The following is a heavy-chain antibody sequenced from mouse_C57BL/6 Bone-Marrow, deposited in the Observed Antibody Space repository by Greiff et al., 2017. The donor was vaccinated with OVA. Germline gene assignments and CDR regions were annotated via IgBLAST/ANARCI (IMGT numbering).Heavy chain of an antibody. CDR2: ISSGSSTI. CDR3: AKVRRAFMDY. J-gene: IGHJ4*01. V-gene: IGHV5-17*01. Sequence: EVMLVESGGGLVKPGGSLKLSCAASGFTFSDYGMHWVRQAPEKGLEWVAYISSGSSTIYYADTVKGRFTISRDNAKNTLFLRMTRLRSDDTAMYYCAKVRRAFMDYWGQGTSGTVSS. CDR1: GFTFSDYG. D-gene: IGHD2-14*01.